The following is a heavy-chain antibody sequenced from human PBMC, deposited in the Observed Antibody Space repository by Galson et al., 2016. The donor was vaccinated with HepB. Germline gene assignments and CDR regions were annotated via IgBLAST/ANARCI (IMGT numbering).Heavy chain of an antibody. CDR2: IKEDASKA. Sequence: SLRLSCAASGFTFSSFWMNWVRQAPGKGLEWVASIKEDASKAFYADSVKGRFTISRDNAEDSLSLQMNSLKSEDTAVYYCARYGDEAGWNFHQWGQGTLVTVSS. CDR3: ARYGDEAGWNFHQ. J-gene: IGHJ1*01. V-gene: IGHV3-7*03. D-gene: IGHD6-19*01. CDR1: GFTFSSFW.